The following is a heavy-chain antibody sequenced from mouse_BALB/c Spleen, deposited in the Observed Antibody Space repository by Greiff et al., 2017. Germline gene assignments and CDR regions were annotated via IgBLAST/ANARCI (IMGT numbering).Heavy chain of an antibody. CDR1: GFSLTSYG. V-gene: IGHV2-2*02. Sequence: QVQLKESGPGLVQPSQSLSITCTVSGFSLTSYGVHWVRQSPGKGLEWLGVIWSGGSTDYNAAFISRLSISKDNSKSQVFFKMNSLQANDTAIYYCATAYYRYDPLAYWGQGTLVTVSA. D-gene: IGHD2-14*01. J-gene: IGHJ3*01. CDR3: ATAYYRYDPLAY. CDR2: IWSGGST.